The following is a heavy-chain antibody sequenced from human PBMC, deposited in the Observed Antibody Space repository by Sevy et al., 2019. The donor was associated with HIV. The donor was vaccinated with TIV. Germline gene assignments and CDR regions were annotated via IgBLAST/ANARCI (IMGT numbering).Heavy chain of an antibody. J-gene: IGHJ6*02. CDR3: AKGAVDCSDGTCYSAYYYSVMDV. Sequence: GGSLRLSCAASGFTFSNYGMHWVRQAPGMGLEWVAVISYDGSNQYYADSVQGRFTISRDNSKNTLYLQMNSLRTEDTAVYYCAKGAVDCSDGTCYSAYYYSVMDVWGQWTTVTVSS. CDR2: ISYDGSNQ. V-gene: IGHV3-30*18. CDR1: GFTFSNYG. D-gene: IGHD2-15*01.